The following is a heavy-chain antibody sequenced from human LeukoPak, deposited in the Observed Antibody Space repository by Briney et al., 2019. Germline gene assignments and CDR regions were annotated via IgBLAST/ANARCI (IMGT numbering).Heavy chain of an antibody. J-gene: IGHJ4*02. Sequence: PGGSLRLSCLASGFTFSSFSMHWVRQAPGNGLEWGAVISHDGSHKYYADSVRGRFTISRDDSKTTLSLQMNTLRPEDRALFYCARDPNRLADYGGDYFDHWGQGTLVTVSS. D-gene: IGHD4-23*01. CDR3: ARDPNRLADYGGDYFDH. CDR2: ISHDGSHK. V-gene: IGHV3-30*04. CDR1: GFTFSSFS.